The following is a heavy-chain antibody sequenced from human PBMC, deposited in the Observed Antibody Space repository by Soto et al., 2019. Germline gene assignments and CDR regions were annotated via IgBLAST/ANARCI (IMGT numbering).Heavy chain of an antibody. V-gene: IGHV1-3*01. D-gene: IGHD3-10*01. Sequence: ASVKVSCKASGYTFASYAMHWVRQAPGQRLEWMGWINAGNGNTKYSQKFQGRVTITRDTSASTAYMELSSLRSEDTAVYYCESGGFGELWYGMDVWGYVTTVTVAS. J-gene: IGHJ6*02. CDR1: GYTFASYA. CDR2: INAGNGNT. CDR3: ESGGFGELWYGMDV.